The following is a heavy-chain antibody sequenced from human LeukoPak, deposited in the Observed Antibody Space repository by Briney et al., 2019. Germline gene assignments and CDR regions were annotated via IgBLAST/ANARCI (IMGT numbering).Heavy chain of an antibody. V-gene: IGHV4-59*01. CDR2: IYYTGGT. D-gene: IGHD3-10*01. J-gene: IGHJ3*02. CDR3: ARAYYYGSGTFDI. Sequence: PSETLSLTCTVSGRSISPYYWSWLRQPPGKGLEWIGYIYYTGGTYYNPSLKSRVTISVDTSKNQFSLKLTSVTAADTAVYYCARAYYYGSGTFDIWGQGTMVTVSS. CDR1: GRSISPYY.